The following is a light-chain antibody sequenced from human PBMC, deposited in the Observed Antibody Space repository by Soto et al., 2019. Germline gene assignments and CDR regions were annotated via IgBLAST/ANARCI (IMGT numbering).Light chain of an antibody. CDR3: QHYGSSPMYT. CDR2: WAS. J-gene: IGKJ2*01. Sequence: DIVMTQSPDSLAVSLGERATINCKSSQSVLYSANNKNYLGWFQQKPGQPPKLLIYWASIRESGVPDRFSGSGSGTDFTLTISRLEPEDFAVYYCQHYGSSPMYTFGQGTKLEIK. V-gene: IGKV4-1*01. CDR1: QSVLYSANNKNY.